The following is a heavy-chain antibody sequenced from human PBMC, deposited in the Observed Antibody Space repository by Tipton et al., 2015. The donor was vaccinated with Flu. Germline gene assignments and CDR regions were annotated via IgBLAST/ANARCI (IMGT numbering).Heavy chain of an antibody. J-gene: IGHJ5*02. Sequence: TLSLTCTVSGGSVNSGSYFWSWIRQPPGKGPQWIGHVYYTGNTKCNPSLKSRVTLSVDMSKNRFSLKLSSVTAADTAMYYCARPTVTAGFDPWGQGTLVTVSS. CDR2: VYYTGNT. CDR3: ARPTVTAGFDP. CDR1: GGSVNSGSYF. D-gene: IGHD4-17*01. V-gene: IGHV4-61*01.